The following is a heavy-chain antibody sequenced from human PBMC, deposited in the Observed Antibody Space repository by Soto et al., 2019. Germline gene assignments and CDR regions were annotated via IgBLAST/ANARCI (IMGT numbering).Heavy chain of an antibody. D-gene: IGHD6-13*01. V-gene: IGHV4-39*01. Sequence: SETLSLTCAVSGGSISTSSYYWGWIRQPPGKGLEWIGTIYYSGSTYYNPSLKSRITISVDTSKNQFSLRPSSVTATDTAVYYCARVSSPGHYNWFDPWGQGTLVTVSS. CDR2: IYYSGST. J-gene: IGHJ5*02. CDR3: ARVSSPGHYNWFDP. CDR1: GGSISTSSYY.